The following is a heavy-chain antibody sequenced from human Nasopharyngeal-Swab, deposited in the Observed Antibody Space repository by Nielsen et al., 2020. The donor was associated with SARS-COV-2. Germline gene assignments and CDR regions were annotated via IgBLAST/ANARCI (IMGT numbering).Heavy chain of an antibody. Sequence: SVKVSCKASGGTFSSYAISWVRQAPGQGLEWLGRIIPILGIANYAQKFQGRVTITADKSTSTAYMELSSLRSEDTAVYYCARIAVAGLGYYYYGMDVWGQGTTVTVSS. CDR2: IIPILGIA. CDR3: ARIAVAGLGYYYYGMDV. CDR1: GGTFSSYA. J-gene: IGHJ6*02. V-gene: IGHV1-69*04. D-gene: IGHD6-19*01.